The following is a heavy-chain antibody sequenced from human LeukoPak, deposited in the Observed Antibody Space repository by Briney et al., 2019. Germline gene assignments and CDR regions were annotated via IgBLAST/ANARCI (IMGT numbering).Heavy chain of an antibody. D-gene: IGHD3-22*01. CDR3: AKDRYYYDSSGYYYYFDY. J-gene: IGHJ4*02. CDR2: ISASGVMT. V-gene: IGHV3-23*01. Sequence: GGSLRLSCAASGFTFTNYAMTWVRQAPGKGLEWVSSISASGVMTYYADSVKGRFTVSRDNSKNSLYLQMSSLTAADTAVYYCAKDRYYYDSSGYYYYFDYWGQGTLVTVSS. CDR1: GFTFTNYA.